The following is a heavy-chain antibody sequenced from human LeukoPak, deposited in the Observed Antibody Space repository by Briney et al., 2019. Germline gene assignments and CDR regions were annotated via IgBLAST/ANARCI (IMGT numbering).Heavy chain of an antibody. J-gene: IGHJ5*02. V-gene: IGHV3-48*01. CDR2: ISSSSSTI. D-gene: IGHD3-3*01. Sequence: PGGSLRLSCAASGFTFSSYSMNWVRQAPGKGLEWLSYISSSSSTIYYADSVKGRFTISRDNAKNSLYLQMNSLRAEDTAVYYCARGPRNQAIFGVVKGFDPWGQGTLVTVSS. CDR3: ARGPRNQAIFGVVKGFDP. CDR1: GFTFSSYS.